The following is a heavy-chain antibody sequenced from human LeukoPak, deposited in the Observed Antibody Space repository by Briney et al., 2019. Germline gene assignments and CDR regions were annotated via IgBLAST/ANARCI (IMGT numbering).Heavy chain of an antibody. CDR3: ARHGDRYCSSTSCYTGYYYNMDV. CDR1: GYSFTSYW. V-gene: IGHV5-51*01. Sequence: GESLKISCRASGYSFTSYWIGWVRQMPGKGLAWMGIIYPGDSDTRYSPSFQGQVTISADKSISTAYLQWSSLKASDTAMYYCARHGDRYCSSTSCYTGYYYNMDVWGKGTTVTVSS. CDR2: IYPGDSDT. D-gene: IGHD2-2*02. J-gene: IGHJ6*03.